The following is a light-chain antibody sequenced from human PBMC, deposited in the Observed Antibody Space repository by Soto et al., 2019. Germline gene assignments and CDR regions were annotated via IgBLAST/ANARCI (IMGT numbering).Light chain of an antibody. CDR2: DAS. CDR1: QSISSW. J-gene: IGKJ1*01. V-gene: IGKV1-5*01. Sequence: QMTQSPSTLSASVGDRVTITCRASQSISSWLAWYQQKPGKAPKLLIYDASSLESGVPSRFSGSGSGTEFSLTISSLQPDDFATYYCQQYYSYWTFGQATKVDI. CDR3: QQYYSYWT.